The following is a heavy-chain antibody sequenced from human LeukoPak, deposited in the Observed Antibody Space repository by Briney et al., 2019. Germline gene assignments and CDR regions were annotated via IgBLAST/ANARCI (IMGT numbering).Heavy chain of an antibody. CDR2: IYYSGST. CDR3: ARDVSSWLDN. Sequence: SETLSLTCTVYGESFSNYYWSWIRQPPGKGLEWIGYIYYSGSTNYNPSLKSRVTISEDTSKNQFSLKLSSVTAADTAVYYCARDVSSWLDNWGQGTLVTVSS. D-gene: IGHD6-13*01. V-gene: IGHV4-59*01. CDR1: GESFSNYY. J-gene: IGHJ4*02.